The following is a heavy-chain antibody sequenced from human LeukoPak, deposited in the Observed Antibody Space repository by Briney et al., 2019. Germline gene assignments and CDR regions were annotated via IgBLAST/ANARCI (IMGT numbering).Heavy chain of an antibody. Sequence: GGSLRLSRAASGFTFSNYWTYWVRQAPGKGLVWVSRINGDGSSTTYADSVKGRFTISRDNAKNTLFLQMNSLRVEDTAVYYCVRYGFDIWGQGTMVTVSS. CDR3: VRYGFDI. CDR2: INGDGSST. CDR1: GFTFSNYW. V-gene: IGHV3-74*01. J-gene: IGHJ3*02.